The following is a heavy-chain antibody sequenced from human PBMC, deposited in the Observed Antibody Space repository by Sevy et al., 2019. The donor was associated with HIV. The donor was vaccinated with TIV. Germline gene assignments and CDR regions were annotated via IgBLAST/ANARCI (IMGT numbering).Heavy chain of an antibody. J-gene: IGHJ6*02. CDR3: STDPIIVLLVTDGMDV. CDR1: GFTFSHAW. V-gene: IGHV3-15*01. D-gene: IGHD2-8*02. Sequence: GGSLRLSCAASGFTFSHAWMSWVRQAPGKGLEWVGRIKSKPDGGTTDYAAPVKVKLTISRDDSKNTLILQKNSLKTEDSAVYYCSTDPIIVLLVTDGMDVWGQGTTVTVSS. CDR2: IKSKPDGGTT.